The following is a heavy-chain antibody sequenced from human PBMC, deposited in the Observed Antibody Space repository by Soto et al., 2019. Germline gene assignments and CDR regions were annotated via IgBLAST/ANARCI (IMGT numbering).Heavy chain of an antibody. V-gene: IGHV3-30-3*01. CDR2: ISHDGSNK. CDR3: VEGSGPLNFHY. CDR1: GFTFSSNV. D-gene: IGHD6-19*01. J-gene: IGHJ4*02. Sequence: QVHLVGSGGGVVQPGRSLRLSCAASGFTFSSNVMHWVREAAGKGLEWVAVISHDGSNKYYADSVKGRFTISRDNSKNTLYLQMNCLRAEDTAAYYCVEGSGPLNFHYWGQASLLTVSS.